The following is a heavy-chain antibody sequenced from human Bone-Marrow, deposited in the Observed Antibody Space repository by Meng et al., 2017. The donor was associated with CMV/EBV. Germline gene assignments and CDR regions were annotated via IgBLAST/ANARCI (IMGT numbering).Heavy chain of an antibody. V-gene: IGHV4-59*01. CDR3: ARGAYYDSSGYYYHGIAFDI. CDR1: GGSIRSYY. J-gene: IGHJ3*02. D-gene: IGHD3-22*01. Sequence: SETLSLTCTVSGGSIRSYYWSWIRQPPGKGLEWIGYIYYSGSTNYNPSLKSRVTITVDTPKNQFSLKLSSVTAADTAVYYCARGAYYDSSGYYYHGIAFDIWGQGKMVTVSS. CDR2: IYYSGST.